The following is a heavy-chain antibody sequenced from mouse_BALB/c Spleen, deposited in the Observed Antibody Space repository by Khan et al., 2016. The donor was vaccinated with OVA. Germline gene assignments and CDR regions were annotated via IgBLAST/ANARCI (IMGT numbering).Heavy chain of an antibody. CDR2: ITSSGST. Sequence: EVQLQESGPSLVKPSQTLSLTCSVTGDSITSGYWNWIRKFPGNKLDYMGYITSSGSTYYHPSLKSRISITRDTSKNQYFLQLNSVTTEDTATHYCARWNYRYDGYFDYWGQGTTLTVSS. CDR1: GDSITSGY. V-gene: IGHV3-8*02. D-gene: IGHD2-14*01. CDR3: ARWNYRYDGYFDY. J-gene: IGHJ2*01.